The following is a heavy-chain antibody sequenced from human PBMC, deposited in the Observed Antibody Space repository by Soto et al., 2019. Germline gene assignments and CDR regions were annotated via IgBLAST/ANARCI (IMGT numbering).Heavy chain of an antibody. CDR2: IKRDGSEK. CDR1: GFTFSSYW. D-gene: IGHD3-3*01. CDR3: AREGVLRFLEWLFYFDY. V-gene: IGHV3-7*01. J-gene: IGHJ4*02. Sequence: GGSLRLSCAASGFTFSSYWMSWVRQAPGKGLEWVANIKRDGSEKYYVDSVKGRFTISRDNAKNSLYLQMNSLRAEDTAVYYCAREGVLRFLEWLFYFDYWGQGTLVTVSS.